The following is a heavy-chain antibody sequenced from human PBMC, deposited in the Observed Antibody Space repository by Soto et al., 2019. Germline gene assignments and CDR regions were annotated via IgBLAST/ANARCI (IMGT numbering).Heavy chain of an antibody. J-gene: IGHJ6*02. V-gene: IGHV3-23*01. CDR2: ISGSGGST. D-gene: IGHD3-3*01. Sequence: GGSLRLSCAASGFTFSSYAMSWVRQAPGKGLEWVSAISGSGGSTYYADSVKGRFTISRDNSKNTLYLQMNSLRAEDTAVYYCAKDQARDTIFGAVDGMDVWGQGTTVTVSS. CDR3: AKDQARDTIFGAVDGMDV. CDR1: GFTFSSYA.